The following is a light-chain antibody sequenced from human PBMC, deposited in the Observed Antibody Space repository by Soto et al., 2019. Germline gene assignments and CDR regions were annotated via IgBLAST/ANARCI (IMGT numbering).Light chain of an antibody. CDR2: RNT. Sequence: QSVLTQPPSVSGAPGQRVTISCTGSSSNIGAGFDVHWYQQFPGTAPNLLIYRNTNRPSGVPDRFSGSKSGTSASLTITGLQAEDEADYYCQSFWLFGGGTKLTVL. CDR3: QSFWL. J-gene: IGLJ2*01. CDR1: SSNIGAGFD. V-gene: IGLV1-40*01.